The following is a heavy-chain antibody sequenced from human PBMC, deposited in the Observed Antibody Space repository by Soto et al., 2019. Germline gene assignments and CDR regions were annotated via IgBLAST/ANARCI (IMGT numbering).Heavy chain of an antibody. Sequence: QVQLVQSGAEVKKPGASVKVSCKASGYTFTSYDINWVRQATGQGLEWMGWMNPNSGNTGYAQKFQDRVTMTRNTSISTAYMELSSLRSEDTAVYYCARGDYDFWSGYSRPYYYYGMDVWGQGTTVTVSS. CDR1: GYTFTSYD. V-gene: IGHV1-8*01. D-gene: IGHD3-3*01. CDR2: MNPNSGNT. J-gene: IGHJ6*02. CDR3: ARGDYDFWSGYSRPYYYYGMDV.